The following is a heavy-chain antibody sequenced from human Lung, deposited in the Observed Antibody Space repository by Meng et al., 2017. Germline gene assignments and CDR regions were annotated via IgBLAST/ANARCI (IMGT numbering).Heavy chain of an antibody. J-gene: IGHJ1*01. D-gene: IGHD1-1*01. CDR1: GFTFTDHW. CDR3: TNDRLNH. CDR2: INRDGTKP. Sequence: EVQLGESGGGLVPPGGSLRLSCAASGFTFTDHWMHWVRQGPGKGLVWVSRINRDGTKPTYADSVKGRLTISRDNAKNTLYLQMNNLRAEDTAFYYCTNDRLNHWGQGALVTVSS. V-gene: IGHV3-74*01.